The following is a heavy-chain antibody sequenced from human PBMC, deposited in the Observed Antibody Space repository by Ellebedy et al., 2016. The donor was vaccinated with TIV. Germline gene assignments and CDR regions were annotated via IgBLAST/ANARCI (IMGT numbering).Heavy chain of an antibody. CDR1: GFTFSSSG. V-gene: IGHV3-30*03. CDR2: ISYDGSNK. D-gene: IGHD4-23*01. CDR3: APGGGNGAFDY. J-gene: IGHJ4*02. Sequence: GGSLRLXXAASGFTFSSSGMPWVPLAPGKGLELVAVISYDGSNKYYADSVKGRFTISRDNSKNTVYLQMSSLGAENTAVYYCAPGGGNGAFDYWGQGTLVTVSS.